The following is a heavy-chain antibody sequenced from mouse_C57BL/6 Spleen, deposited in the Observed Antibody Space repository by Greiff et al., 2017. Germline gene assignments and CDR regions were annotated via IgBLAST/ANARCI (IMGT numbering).Heavy chain of an antibody. CDR2: IDPEDGDT. CDR3: TGSGPTVVAEPFDV. J-gene: IGHJ1*03. CDR1: GFNIKDYY. Sequence: VQLQQSGAELVRPGASVKLSCTASGFNIKDYYMHWVKQRPEQGLEWFGRIDPEDGDTEYAPKFQGKATMPADTSSNTASLQLSSLTSEDTAVYYGTGSGPTVVAEPFDVWGTGTTVTVSS. V-gene: IGHV14-1*01. D-gene: IGHD1-1*01.